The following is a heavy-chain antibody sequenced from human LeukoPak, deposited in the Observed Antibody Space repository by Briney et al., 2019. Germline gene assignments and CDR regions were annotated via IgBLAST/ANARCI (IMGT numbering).Heavy chain of an antibody. CDR2: IYYSGST. D-gene: IGHD6-19*01. CDR3: ARAPIAVAGTKGASAFDI. V-gene: IGHV4-59*12. J-gene: IGHJ3*02. Sequence: KPSETLSLTCTVSGGSISSFYWSWIRQPPGKGLEWIGYIYYSGSTNYNPSLKSRVTISVDTSKNQFSLKLSSVTAADTAVYYCARAPIAVAGTKGASAFDIWGQGTMVTVSS. CDR1: GGSISSFY.